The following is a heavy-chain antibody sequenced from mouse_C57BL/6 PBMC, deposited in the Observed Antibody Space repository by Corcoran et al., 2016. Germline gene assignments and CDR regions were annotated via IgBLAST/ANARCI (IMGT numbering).Heavy chain of an antibody. V-gene: IGHV1-75*01. Sequence: QVQLQQSGPELVKPGASVKISCKASGYTFTDYYINWVKQRPGQGLEWIGWIFPGSGSTYYNEKFKGKATLTVDKSSSTAYMLLSRLTSEDSAVYFCARELDSSGYLDYWGQGTTLTVPS. CDR2: IFPGSGST. CDR1: GYTFTDYY. D-gene: IGHD3-2*02. J-gene: IGHJ2*01. CDR3: ARELDSSGYLDY.